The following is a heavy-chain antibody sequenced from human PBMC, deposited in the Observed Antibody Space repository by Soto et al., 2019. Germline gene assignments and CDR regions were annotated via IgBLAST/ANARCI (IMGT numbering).Heavy chain of an antibody. CDR1: GFTFSSYA. CDR3: ARDYVVGATSYDGMAV. V-gene: IGHV3-30-3*01. CDR2: ISYDGSNK. Sequence: QVQLVESGGGVVQPGRSLRLSCAASGFTFSSYAMHWVRQAPGKGLEWVAVISYDGSNKYYADSVKGRFTISRDNSKNTLYLQMNSRRAEDTAVYYWARDYVVGATSYDGMAVWGQGTTVTVSS. J-gene: IGHJ6*02. D-gene: IGHD1-26*01.